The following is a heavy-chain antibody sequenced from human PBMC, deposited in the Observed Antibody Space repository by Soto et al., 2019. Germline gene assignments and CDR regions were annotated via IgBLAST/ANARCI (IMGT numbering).Heavy chain of an antibody. Sequence: GASVKISCKASGYTFISFDINWVRQATGQGPEWMGWMNPNSGIVGYAQKFRDRVTLTRDTSISTAYMELSSLNSEDTAVYYCARDYGGNYGWFDPWGEGTLVTVSS. V-gene: IGHV1-8*01. CDR2: MNPNSGIV. CDR3: ARDYGGNYGWFDP. J-gene: IGHJ5*02. D-gene: IGHD4-17*01. CDR1: GYTFISFD.